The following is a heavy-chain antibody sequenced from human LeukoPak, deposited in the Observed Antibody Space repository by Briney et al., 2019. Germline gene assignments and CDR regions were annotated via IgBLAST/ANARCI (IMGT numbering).Heavy chain of an antibody. CDR1: GITNAW. Sequence: GGSLRLSCATSGITNAWMSWVRQAPGKGLEWVSTISGSGANTYYADSVRGRFTISRDNSKNTLYLHMNSLRAEDTAVYYCAKERAGYTNPYYFDYWGQGTLVTVSS. CDR3: AKERAGYTNPYYFDY. D-gene: IGHD3-16*02. J-gene: IGHJ4*02. CDR2: ISGSGANT. V-gene: IGHV3-23*01.